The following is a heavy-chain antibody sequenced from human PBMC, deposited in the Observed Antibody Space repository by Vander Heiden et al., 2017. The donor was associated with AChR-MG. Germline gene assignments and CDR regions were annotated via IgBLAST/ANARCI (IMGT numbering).Heavy chain of an antibody. CDR2: ISYDGSNK. CDR3: ARGKLAATKLDY. D-gene: IGHD2-15*01. CDR1: GFTFSSYA. Sequence: QVQLVESGGGVVQPGRSLRPSCAASGFTFSSYAMHWVRQAPGKGLEWVAVISYDGSNKYYADSVKGRFTISRDNSKNTLYLQMNSLRAEDTAVYYCARGKLAATKLDYWGQGTLVTVSS. V-gene: IGHV3-30-3*01. J-gene: IGHJ4*02.